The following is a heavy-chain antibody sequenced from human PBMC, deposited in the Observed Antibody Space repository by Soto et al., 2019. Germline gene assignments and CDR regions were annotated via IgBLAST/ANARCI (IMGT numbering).Heavy chain of an antibody. CDR2: IKQDGSEK. CDR3: ARDIVVVPANHNYYYYYYMDV. V-gene: IGHV3-7*01. D-gene: IGHD2-2*01. J-gene: IGHJ6*03. CDR1: GFTFSSYW. Sequence: GGSLRLSCAASGFTFSSYWMSWVRQAPGKGLEWVANIKQDGSEKYYVDSVKGRFTISRDNAKNSLYLQMNSLRAEETAVYYCARDIVVVPANHNYYYYYYMDVWGKGTTVTVSS.